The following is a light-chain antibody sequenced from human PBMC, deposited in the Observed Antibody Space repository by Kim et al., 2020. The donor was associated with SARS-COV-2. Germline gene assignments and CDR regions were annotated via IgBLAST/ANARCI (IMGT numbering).Light chain of an antibody. Sequence: EIVLTQSPGTLSLSPGERATLSCRASQSVNNNYLAWYQQKPGQAPRLLIYGASNRATGIPDRFSGSGSGTDSTLTISRLEPEDFAVYYCQQYGSSPYTFGQGTKLEI. CDR2: GAS. V-gene: IGKV3-20*01. J-gene: IGKJ2*01. CDR1: QSVNNNY. CDR3: QQYGSSPYT.